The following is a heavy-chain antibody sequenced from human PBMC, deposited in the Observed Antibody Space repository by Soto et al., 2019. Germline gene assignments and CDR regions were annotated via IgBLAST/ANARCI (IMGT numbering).Heavy chain of an antibody. CDR2: IYPGDSDT. CDR3: ARLSVAGTLMLPPPATYYFDY. V-gene: IGHV5-51*01. D-gene: IGHD6-19*01. Sequence: GESLKISCKGSGYSFTSYWIGWVRQMPGKGLEWMGIIYPGDSDTRYSPSFQGQVTISADKSISTAYLQWSSLKASDTAMYYCARLSVAGTLMLPPPATYYFDYWGQGTLVTVSS. J-gene: IGHJ4*02. CDR1: GYSFTSYW.